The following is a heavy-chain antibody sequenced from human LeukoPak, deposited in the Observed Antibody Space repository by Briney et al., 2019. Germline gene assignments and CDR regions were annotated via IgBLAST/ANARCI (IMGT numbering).Heavy chain of an antibody. Sequence: PSETLSLTCIVSNGSIIMSNYYWAWIRQPPGKGLEWIGEINHSGSTNYNPSLKSRVTISVDTSKNQFSLKLSSVTAADTAVYYCARGRTPEYWGQGTLVTVSS. CDR3: ARGRTPEY. CDR1: NGSIIMSNYY. CDR2: INHSGST. D-gene: IGHD1-14*01. J-gene: IGHJ4*02. V-gene: IGHV4-39*07.